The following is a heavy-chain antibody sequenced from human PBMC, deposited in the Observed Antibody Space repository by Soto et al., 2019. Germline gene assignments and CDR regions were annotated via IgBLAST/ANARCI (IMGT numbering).Heavy chain of an antibody. J-gene: IGHJ4*02. CDR3: AXGGHIVVVVAATGGFDY. V-gene: IGHV4-34*01. D-gene: IGHD2-15*01. CDR2: INHSGST. CDR1: GGSFSRYY. Sequence: SETLSLTCAVYGGSFSRYYWSWIRQPPGKGLEWIGEINHSGSTNYNPSLKSRVTISVDTSKNQFSLKLSSVTAADTAVYYCAXGGHIVVVVAATGGFDYWGQGTLVTVSS.